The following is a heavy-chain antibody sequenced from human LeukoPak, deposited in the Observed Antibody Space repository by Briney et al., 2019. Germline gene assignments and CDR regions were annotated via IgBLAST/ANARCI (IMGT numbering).Heavy chain of an antibody. CDR1: GGSISSSNW. J-gene: IGHJ5*02. D-gene: IGHD3-22*01. Sequence: SGTLSLTCAVSGGSISSSNWWSWVRQPPGKGLEWIGEIYHSGSTNYNPSLKSRVTMSLDTSKNQFSLELSSVTSADTAIYYCAREDSGGYYNWFDPWGQGILVTVSS. V-gene: IGHV4-4*02. CDR3: AREDSGGYYNWFDP. CDR2: IYHSGST.